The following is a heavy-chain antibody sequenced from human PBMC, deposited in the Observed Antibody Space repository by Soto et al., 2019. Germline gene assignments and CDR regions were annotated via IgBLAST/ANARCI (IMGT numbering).Heavy chain of an antibody. D-gene: IGHD5-12*01. CDR1: GGSISSSSYY. CDR3: ASLQHGGYVYYYYGMDV. V-gene: IGHV4-39*01. CDR2: IYYSGST. Sequence: PSETLSLTCTVSGGSISSSSYYWGWIRQPPGKGLEWSGSIYYSGSTYYNRSLKSRVTISVDTSKNQFCLKLSSVTAADTAVYYCASLQHGGYVYYYYGMDVWGQGPTVTVSS. J-gene: IGHJ6*02.